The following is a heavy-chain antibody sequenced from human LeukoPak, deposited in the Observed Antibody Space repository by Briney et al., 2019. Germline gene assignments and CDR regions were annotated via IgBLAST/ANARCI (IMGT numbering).Heavy chain of an antibody. V-gene: IGHV4-30-2*05. D-gene: IGHD1-26*01. CDR1: GGSISSGGYS. J-gene: IGHJ2*01. CDR2: IYYSGST. CDR3: ARVEIGASWYFDL. Sequence: PSQTLSLTCAVSGGSISSGGYSWSWIRQPPGKGLEWIGYIYYSGSTYYNPSLKSRVTISVDTSKNQFPLKLSSVTAADTAVYYCARVEIGASWYFDLWGRGTLVTVSS.